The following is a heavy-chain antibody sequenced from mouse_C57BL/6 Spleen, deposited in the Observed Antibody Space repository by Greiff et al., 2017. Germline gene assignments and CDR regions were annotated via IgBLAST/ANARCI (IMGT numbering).Heavy chain of an antibody. CDR2: IDPANGNT. D-gene: IGHD1-1*01. CDR3: ARRTLVRGDYYAMDY. V-gene: IGHV14-3*01. CDR1: GFNIKNTY. Sequence: VQLQQSVAELVRPGASVKLSCTASGFNIKNTYMHWVKQRPEQGLEWIGRIDPANGNTKYAPKFPGKATITADTSSNTAYLQLSSLTSEDTAISYCARRTLVRGDYYAMDYWGQGTSVTVSS. J-gene: IGHJ4*01.